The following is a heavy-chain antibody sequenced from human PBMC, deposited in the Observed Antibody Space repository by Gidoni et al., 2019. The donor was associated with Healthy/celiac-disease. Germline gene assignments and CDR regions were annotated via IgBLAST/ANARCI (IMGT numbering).Heavy chain of an antibody. CDR1: GYAFPSYG. V-gene: IGHV1-18*01. CDR2: ISAYNGNT. Sequence: QVQLVQSGAEVKKPGASVKVSCKASGYAFPSYGISWVRHPPGQGLEWMGWISAYNGNTNYAQKLQGRVTMTTDTSTSTAYMELRSLRSDDTAVYYCARDPTDTAMVPLDYWGQGTLVTVSS. J-gene: IGHJ4*02. D-gene: IGHD5-18*01. CDR3: ARDPTDTAMVPLDY.